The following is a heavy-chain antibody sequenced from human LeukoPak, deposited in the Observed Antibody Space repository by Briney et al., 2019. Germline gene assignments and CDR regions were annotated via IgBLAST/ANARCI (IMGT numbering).Heavy chain of an antibody. Sequence: GGSPRLSCAASGFTFSSYWMSWVRQAPGKGLEWVANIKQDGSEKYYVDSVKGRFTISRDNAKNSLYLQMNSLRAEDTAVYYCARERYGSGSYYNDYWGQGTLVTVSS. D-gene: IGHD3-10*01. V-gene: IGHV3-7*03. CDR2: IKQDGSEK. CDR1: GFTFSSYW. J-gene: IGHJ4*02. CDR3: ARERYGSGSYYNDY.